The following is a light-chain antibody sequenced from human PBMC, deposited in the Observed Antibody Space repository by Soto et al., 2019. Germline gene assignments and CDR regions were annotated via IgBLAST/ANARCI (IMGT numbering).Light chain of an antibody. CDR3: SSYPTSDTWV. J-gene: IGLJ3*02. V-gene: IGLV2-14*01. Sequence: QSALTQPASVSGSPGQSITISCTGTSSDIGAYNHVSWYQQYPGKAPTLMIYEVTNRPSGVSSRFSGSKAGNTASLTISGLQAEDEGDYYCSSYPTSDTWVFCGGTKVSVL. CDR2: EVT. CDR1: SSDIGAYNH.